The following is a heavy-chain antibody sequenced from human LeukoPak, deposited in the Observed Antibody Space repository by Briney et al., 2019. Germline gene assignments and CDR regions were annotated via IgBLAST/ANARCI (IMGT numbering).Heavy chain of an antibody. Sequence: PGGSLRLSCAASGFTFSSYAMHWVRQAPGKGLEWVTVVWSDGTNKYYADSVKGRFTVSRDNSKNTLFLQMNSLRAEDTAIYYCARDWKTNSFDYWGQGTLVTVSS. D-gene: IGHD1-1*01. J-gene: IGHJ4*02. CDR3: ARDWKTNSFDY. CDR1: GFTFSSYA. CDR2: VWSDGTNK. V-gene: IGHV3-33*08.